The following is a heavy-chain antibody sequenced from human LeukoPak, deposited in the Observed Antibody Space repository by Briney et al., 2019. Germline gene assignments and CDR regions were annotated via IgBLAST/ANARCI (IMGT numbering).Heavy chain of an antibody. CDR3: ARSIAATPYYFDY. CDR2: IWYDGSNK. Sequence: GGSLTLSCAASGLTFSSYGMHWVRQAPGKGLEWVAVIWYDGSNKYYADSVKGRFTISRDNSKNTLYLQMNSLRAEDTAVYYCARSIAATPYYFDYWGQGTLVTVSS. D-gene: IGHD6-13*01. J-gene: IGHJ4*02. CDR1: GLTFSSYG. V-gene: IGHV3-33*08.